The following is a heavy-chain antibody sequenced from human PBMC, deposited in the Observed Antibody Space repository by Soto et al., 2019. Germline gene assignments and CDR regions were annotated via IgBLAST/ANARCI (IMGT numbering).Heavy chain of an antibody. CDR3: ARGGGDATIFGVVISENGMDV. D-gene: IGHD3-3*01. CDR2: ISSSGSTI. V-gene: IGHV3-48*03. Sequence: PGGSLRLSCAASGFTFSSYEMNWVRQAPGKGLEWVSYISSSGSTIYYADSVKGRFTISRDNAKNSLYLQMNSLRAEDTAVYYCARGGGDATIFGVVISENGMDVWGQGTTVTVSS. CDR1: GFTFSSYE. J-gene: IGHJ6*02.